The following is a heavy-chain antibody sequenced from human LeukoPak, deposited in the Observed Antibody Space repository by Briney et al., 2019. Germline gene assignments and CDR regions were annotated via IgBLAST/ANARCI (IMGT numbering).Heavy chain of an antibody. V-gene: IGHV3-49*04. J-gene: IGHJ4*02. CDR3: TRDCSGSRCYEEMDY. D-gene: IGHD2-15*01. CDR2: IRSKAFGATT. Sequence: GGSLRLSCKPSGFTFGDYAMSWVRQAPGKGLEWVCSIRSKAFGATTDYAASVKGRFTVSRDESKRIAYLQMNSLKTEDTAVYYCTRDCSGSRCYEEMDYWGQGTLVTVSS. CDR1: GFTFGDYA.